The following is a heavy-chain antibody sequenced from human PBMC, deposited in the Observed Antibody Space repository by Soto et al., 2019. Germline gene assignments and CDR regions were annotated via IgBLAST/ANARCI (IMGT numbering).Heavy chain of an antibody. CDR1: GITFGTYA. V-gene: IGHV3-23*01. CDR3: AEKPLKVPHRCAY. CDR2: ISSSSGST. J-gene: IGHJ4*02. Sequence: EVQLLESGGGLVQPGGSLRLSCAASGITFGTYAMAWVRQPPGKGLEWVSSISSSSGSTFDADSVKGRFTVTRDNSENTLSLQMNSPSGQATASYDCAEKPLKVPHRCAYWGQGTLISVSA. D-gene: IGHD2-8*01.